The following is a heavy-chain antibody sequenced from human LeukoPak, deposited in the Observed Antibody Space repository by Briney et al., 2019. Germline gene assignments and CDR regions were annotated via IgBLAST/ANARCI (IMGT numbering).Heavy chain of an antibody. D-gene: IGHD3-3*01. J-gene: IGHJ6*02. CDR3: ARDGRFLEWLSAANTYYYYGMDV. Sequence: SVKVSCKASGGTFSSYAISWVRQAPGQGLEWMGGIIPIFGTANYAQKFQGRVTITADESTSTAYMELSSLRSEDTAVHYCARDGRFLEWLSAANTYYYYGMDVWGQGTTVTVSS. CDR1: GGTFSSYA. CDR2: IIPIFGTA. V-gene: IGHV1-69*01.